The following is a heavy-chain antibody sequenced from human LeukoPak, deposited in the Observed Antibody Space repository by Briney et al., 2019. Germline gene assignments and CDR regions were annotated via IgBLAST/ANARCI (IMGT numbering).Heavy chain of an antibody. CDR2: IKQDGSEK. Sequence: PGGSLRLSCAASGFTFSSYWMSWVRQDPGKGLEWVANIKQDGSEKYYVDSVKGRFTISRDNAKNSLYLQMNSLRAEDTAVYYCARDKRRGFTYYYYYGMDVWGQGTTVTVSS. CDR3: ARDKRRGFTYYYYYGMDV. V-gene: IGHV3-7*01. D-gene: IGHD5-12*01. CDR1: GFTFSSYW. J-gene: IGHJ6*02.